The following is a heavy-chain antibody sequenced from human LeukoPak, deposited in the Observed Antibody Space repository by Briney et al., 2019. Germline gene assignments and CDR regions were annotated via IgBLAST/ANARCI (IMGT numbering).Heavy chain of an antibody. J-gene: IGHJ4*02. CDR2: IFPADSDT. CDR3: ARHVEGPDY. Sequence: GESLKISCRASGYSFTTYWIGWVRQMPGKGLEWMGVIFPADSDTRYSPSFQGQVTISADKSISTAYLQWSSLKASDTAMYYCARHVEGPDYWGQGTLVTVSS. CDR1: GYSFTTYW. D-gene: IGHD5-24*01. V-gene: IGHV5-51*01.